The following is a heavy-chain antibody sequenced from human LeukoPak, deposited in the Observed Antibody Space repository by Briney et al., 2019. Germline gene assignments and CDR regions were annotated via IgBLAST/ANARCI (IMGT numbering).Heavy chain of an antibody. J-gene: IGHJ6*03. V-gene: IGHV4-34*01. CDR3: ARGRLVYQLLKSYYYYCMDV. CDR2: INHSGST. Sequence: PSETLSLTCAVYGGSFSGYYWSWIRQPPGKGLEWIGEINHSGSTNYNPSLKSRLTISVDTSKNQFSLKLSSVTAADTAVYYCARGRLVYQLLKSYYYYCMDVWGKGTTVTVSS. CDR1: GGSFSGYY. D-gene: IGHD2-2*01.